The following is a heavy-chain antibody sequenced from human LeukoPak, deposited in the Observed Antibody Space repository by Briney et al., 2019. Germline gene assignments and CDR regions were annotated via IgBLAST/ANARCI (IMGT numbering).Heavy chain of an antibody. CDR2: ISYDGSNK. V-gene: IGHV3-30*18. CDR1: GFTFSSYG. J-gene: IGHJ6*02. CDR3: AKDLGRTTNYYYGMDV. Sequence: GGSLRLPCAASGFTFSSYGMHWVRQAPGKGLEWVAVISYDGSNKYYADSVKGRFTISRDNSKNTLYLQMNSLRAEDTAVYYCAKDLGRTTNYYYGMDVWGQGTTVTVSS. D-gene: IGHD4-17*01.